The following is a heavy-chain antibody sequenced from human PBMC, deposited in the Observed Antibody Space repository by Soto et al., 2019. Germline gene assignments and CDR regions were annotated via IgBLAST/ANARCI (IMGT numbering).Heavy chain of an antibody. Sequence: PSETLSLTCAVYGGSFSGYYWSWIRQPPGKGLEWIGEINHSGSTNYNPSLKSRVTISVDTSKNQFSLKLSSVTAADTAVYYCARRGEAVAGYIDYWGQGTLVTVSS. V-gene: IGHV4-34*01. J-gene: IGHJ4*02. CDR3: ARRGEAVAGYIDY. CDR2: INHSGST. CDR1: GGSFSGYY. D-gene: IGHD6-19*01.